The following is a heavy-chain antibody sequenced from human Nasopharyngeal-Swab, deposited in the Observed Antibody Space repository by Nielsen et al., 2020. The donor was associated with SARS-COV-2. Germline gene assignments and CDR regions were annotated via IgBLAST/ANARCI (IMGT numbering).Heavy chain of an antibody. CDR1: GFTFSSYS. D-gene: IGHD2-2*01. CDR3: ARDQRRSSTTWLYYYGMDV. CDR2: ISSSSSYI. V-gene: IGHV3-21*01. J-gene: IGHJ6*02. Sequence: GGSLRLSCAASGFTFSSYSMNWVRQAPGKGLEWVSSISSSSSYIYYADSVKGRFTISRDNAKNPLYLQMNSLRAEDTAVYYCARDQRRSSTTWLYYYGMDVWGQGTTVTVSS.